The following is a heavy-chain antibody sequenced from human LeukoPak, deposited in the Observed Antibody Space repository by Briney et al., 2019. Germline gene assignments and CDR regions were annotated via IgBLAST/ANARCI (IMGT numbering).Heavy chain of an antibody. CDR2: IYYSGST. V-gene: IGHV4-59*08. J-gene: IGHJ4*02. CDR1: GGSISSYY. Sequence: ASETLSLTCTVSGGSISSYYWSWIRQPPGKGLEWIGYIYYSGSTNYNPSLKSRVTISADTSKNQFSLKLSSVTAADTAVYYCARQRYSSGWYEDYWGQGTLVTVSS. D-gene: IGHD6-19*01. CDR3: ARQRYSSGWYEDY.